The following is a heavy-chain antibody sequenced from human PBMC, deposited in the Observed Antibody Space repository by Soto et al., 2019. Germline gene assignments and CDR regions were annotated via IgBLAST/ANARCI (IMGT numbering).Heavy chain of an antibody. CDR3: ARGVVVVVVAATYIDY. CDR1: GGSISSGGYY. V-gene: IGHV4-31*03. CDR2: IYCSGST. Sequence: QVQLQESGPGLVKPSQTLSLTCTVSGGSISSGGYYWSWIRQHPGKGLEWIGYIYCSGSTYYNPSLKSRVTISVDTSKNQFSLKLSSVTAADTAVYYCARGVVVVVVAATYIDYWGQGTLVTVSS. D-gene: IGHD2-15*01. J-gene: IGHJ4*02.